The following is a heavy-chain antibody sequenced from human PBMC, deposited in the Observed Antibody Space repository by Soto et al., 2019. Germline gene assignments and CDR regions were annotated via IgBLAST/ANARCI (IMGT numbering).Heavy chain of an antibody. CDR1: GFIFSSYA. Sequence: PGGSLRLSCEASGFIFSSYAITWVRQAPWKGLEWVSTISGTGVNTYYADSVKGRFTVSRDNSKNTVWLQMNSLRAADSSVYYCAKDSVHNLYRTSSLEDCFSSRGQGTLVTVPQ. CDR2: ISGTGVNT. V-gene: IGHV3-23*01. D-gene: IGHD6-6*01. CDR3: AKDSVHNLYRTSSLEDCFSS. J-gene: IGHJ5*01.